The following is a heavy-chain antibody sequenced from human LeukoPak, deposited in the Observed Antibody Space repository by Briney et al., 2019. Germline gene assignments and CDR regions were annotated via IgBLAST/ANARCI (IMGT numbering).Heavy chain of an antibody. J-gene: IGHJ5*02. CDR2: MNPNSGNT. V-gene: IGHV1-8*01. D-gene: IGHD2-15*01. CDR3: VVVAATPLPGWFDP. CDR1: GYTFISYD. Sequence: ASVKVSCKASGYTFISYDINWVRQATGQGLEWMGWMNPNSGNTGYAQKFQGRVTITRNTSISTAYMELSSLRSEDTAVYYCVVVAATPLPGWFDPWGQGTLVTVPS.